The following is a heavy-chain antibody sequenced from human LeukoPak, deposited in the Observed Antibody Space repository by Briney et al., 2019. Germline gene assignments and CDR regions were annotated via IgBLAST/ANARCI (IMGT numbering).Heavy chain of an antibody. CDR3: ARGVVTFLYYFDY. V-gene: IGHV1-69*04. J-gene: IGHJ4*02. CDR2: IIPILGIA. CDR1: GGTFSSYA. Sequence: GASVKVSCKASGGTFSSYAISWVRQAPGQGLEWMGRIIPILGIANYAQKFQGRVTITADKSTSTACMELSSLRSEDTAVYYCARGVVTFLYYFDYWGQGTLVTVSS. D-gene: IGHD4-23*01.